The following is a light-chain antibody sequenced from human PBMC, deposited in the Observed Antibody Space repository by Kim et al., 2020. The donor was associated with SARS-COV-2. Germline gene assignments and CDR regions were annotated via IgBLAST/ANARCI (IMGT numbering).Light chain of an antibody. J-gene: IGLJ1*01. CDR3: QSYDSSLSGSV. V-gene: IGLV1-40*01. CDR1: SSNIGASSD. CDR2: GNN. Sequence: GVTISCTGSSSNIGASSDAHCGQQLPGTAPKLLIYGNNNRPSGVPDRFSGSKSGASASLAITGLQAEDEAEYYCQSYDSSLSGSVFGTGTKVTVL.